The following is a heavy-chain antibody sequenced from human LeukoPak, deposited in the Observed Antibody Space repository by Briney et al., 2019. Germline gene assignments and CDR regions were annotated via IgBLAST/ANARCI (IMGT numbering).Heavy chain of an antibody. D-gene: IGHD6-13*01. CDR1: GGSISSYY. CDR3: ARSRRSPGIAAAGAFDY. V-gene: IGHV4-59*12. J-gene: IGHJ4*02. CDR2: IYYSGST. Sequence: SETLSLTCTVSGGSISSYYWSWIRQPPGKGLEWIGYIYYSGSTNYNPSLKSRVTISVDTSKNQFSLKLSSVTAADTAVYYCARSRRSPGIAAAGAFDYWGQGTLVTVSS.